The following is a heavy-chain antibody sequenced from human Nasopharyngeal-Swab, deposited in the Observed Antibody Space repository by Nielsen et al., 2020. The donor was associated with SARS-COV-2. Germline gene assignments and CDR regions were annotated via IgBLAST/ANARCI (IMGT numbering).Heavy chain of an antibody. V-gene: IGHV4-59*01. D-gene: IGHD3-22*01. Sequence: SETLSLTCTVSGGSISSYYWSWIRQPPGKGLEWIGYIYYSGSTNYNPSLKSRVTISVDTSKNQFSLKLSSVTAADTAVYYCARNYYDSSFLYYYYYMDVWGKGTTVTVSS. CDR1: GGSISSYY. CDR2: IYYSGST. CDR3: ARNYYDSSFLYYYYYMDV. J-gene: IGHJ6*03.